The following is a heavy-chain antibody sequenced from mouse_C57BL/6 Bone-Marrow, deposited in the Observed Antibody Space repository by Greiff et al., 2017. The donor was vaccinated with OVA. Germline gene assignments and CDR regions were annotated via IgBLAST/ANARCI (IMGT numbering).Heavy chain of an antibody. D-gene: IGHD2-3*01. Sequence: QVQLQQSGAELARPGASVKLSCKASGYTFTSYGISWVKQRTGQGLEWIGEIYPRSGNTYYNEKFKGKATLTADKSSSPAYMELCSLTSEDSAVYFCARWRWLPPYFDYWGQGTTLTVSS. CDR1: GYTFTSYG. J-gene: IGHJ2*01. CDR3: ARWRWLPPYFDY. V-gene: IGHV1-81*01. CDR2: IYPRSGNT.